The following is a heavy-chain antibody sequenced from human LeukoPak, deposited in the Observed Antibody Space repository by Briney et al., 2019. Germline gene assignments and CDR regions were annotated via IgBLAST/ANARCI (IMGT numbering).Heavy chain of an antibody. J-gene: IGHJ5*02. D-gene: IGHD4-23*01. CDR1: GGSFSGYY. CDR2: INHSGST. Sequence: SETLSLTCAVYGGSFSGYYWSWIRQPPGKGLEWIGEINHSGSTNYNPSLKSRVTISVDTSKNRFSLKLSSVTAADTAVYYCARAYSVARGLNWFDPWGQGTLVTVSS. CDR3: ARAYSVARGLNWFDP. V-gene: IGHV4-34*01.